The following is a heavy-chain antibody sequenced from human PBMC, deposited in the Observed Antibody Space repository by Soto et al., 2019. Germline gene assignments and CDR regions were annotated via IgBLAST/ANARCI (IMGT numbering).Heavy chain of an antibody. CDR3: AREYRYDSSGYLNYLDY. CDR1: GGTFSSYA. J-gene: IGHJ4*02. CDR2: IIPIFGTA. V-gene: IGHV1-69*01. Sequence: QVQLVQSGAEVKKPGSSVKVSCKASGGTFSSYAISWVRQAPGQGLEWMGGIIPIFGTANYAQKFQGRVTSTADESTSTAYMELSSLRSEDTAVYYCAREYRYDSSGYLNYLDYWGQGTLVTVSS. D-gene: IGHD3-22*01.